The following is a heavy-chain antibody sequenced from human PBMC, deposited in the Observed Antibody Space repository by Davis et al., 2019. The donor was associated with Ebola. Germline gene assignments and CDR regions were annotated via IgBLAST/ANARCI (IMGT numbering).Heavy chain of an antibody. CDR3: ARDFPSSTSCYRASSD. CDR2: ISAYNGNT. Sequence: AASVKVSCKASGYTFTSYGISWVRQAPGQGLEWMGWISAYNGNTNYAQKLQGRVTMTTDTSTSTAYMELRSLRSDDTAVYYCARDFPSSTSCYRASSDWGQGTMVTVSS. CDR1: GYTFTSYG. V-gene: IGHV1-18*04. D-gene: IGHD2-2*02. J-gene: IGHJ3*01.